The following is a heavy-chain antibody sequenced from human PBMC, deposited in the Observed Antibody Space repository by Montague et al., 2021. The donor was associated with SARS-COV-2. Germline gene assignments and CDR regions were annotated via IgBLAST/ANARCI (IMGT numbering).Heavy chain of an antibody. V-gene: IGHV4-39*01. CDR1: GGSISSSSCY. Sequence: SETLSLTCTVSGGSISSSSCYWGWLRPPPGKGLEWNGRIYYSGSTYYNPSLKSRVTISVDTSKNQFSLKLSSVTAADTAVYYCARHGKTRIAMIVVVIGYFDYWGQGTLVTVTS. J-gene: IGHJ4*02. CDR2: IYYSGST. D-gene: IGHD3-22*01. CDR3: ARHGKTRIAMIVVVIGYFDY.